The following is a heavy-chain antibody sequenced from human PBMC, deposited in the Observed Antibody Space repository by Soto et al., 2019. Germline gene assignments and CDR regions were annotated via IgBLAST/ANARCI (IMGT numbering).Heavy chain of an antibody. V-gene: IGHV5-51*01. Sequence: GESLKISCKGSGYSFTSYWIGWVRQMPGKGLEWMGIIYPGDSDTRYSPSFQGQVTISADKSISTAYLQWSSLKASDTAMYYCARHRGGGYYYDSSGLGAFDIWGQGTMVTV. D-gene: IGHD3-22*01. CDR3: ARHRGGGYYYDSSGLGAFDI. CDR1: GYSFTSYW. CDR2: IYPGDSDT. J-gene: IGHJ3*02.